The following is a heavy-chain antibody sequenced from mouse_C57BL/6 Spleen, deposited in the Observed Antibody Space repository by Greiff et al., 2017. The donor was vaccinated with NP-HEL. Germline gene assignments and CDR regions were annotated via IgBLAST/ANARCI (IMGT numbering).Heavy chain of an antibody. CDR3: ANHDYYAMDY. V-gene: IGHV1-81*01. J-gene: IGHJ4*01. CDR2: IYPRSGNT. CDR1: GYTFTSYG. Sequence: QVQLKQSGAELARPGASVKLSCKASGYTFTSYGISWVKQRTGQGLEWIGEIYPRSGNTYYNEKFKGKATLTADKSSSTAYMELRSLTSEDSAVYFCANHDYYAMDYWGQGTSVTVSS.